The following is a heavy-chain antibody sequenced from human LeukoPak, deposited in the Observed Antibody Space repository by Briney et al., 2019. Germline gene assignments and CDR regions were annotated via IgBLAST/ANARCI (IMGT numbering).Heavy chain of an antibody. CDR3: ARGRTTVATIFDS. Sequence: PSETLSHTRTVSGGPMCSYFWSWIRQPPGKGLEWIGYIHYSGSTNYNPSLKSRVTISVDTSKNQFSLKLSSVTAADTAVYYCARGRTTVATIFDSWAQETLVTVSS. CDR2: IHYSGST. J-gene: IGHJ4*02. CDR1: GGPMCSYF. D-gene: IGHD1-1*01. V-gene: IGHV4-59*01.